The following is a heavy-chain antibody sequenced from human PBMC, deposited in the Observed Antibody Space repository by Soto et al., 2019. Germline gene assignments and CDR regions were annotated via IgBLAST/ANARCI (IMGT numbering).Heavy chain of an antibody. J-gene: IGHJ4*02. V-gene: IGHV1-3*01. Sequence: GASVKVSCKASGYTFTSYAMHWVRQAPGQRLEWMGWINAGNGNTKYSQKFQGRVTITRDTSASTAYMELSSLRSEDTAVYYCARDNYGSGSYYYFDYWGQGTLVTVSS. D-gene: IGHD3-10*01. CDR1: GYTFTSYA. CDR3: ARDNYGSGSYYYFDY. CDR2: INAGNGNT.